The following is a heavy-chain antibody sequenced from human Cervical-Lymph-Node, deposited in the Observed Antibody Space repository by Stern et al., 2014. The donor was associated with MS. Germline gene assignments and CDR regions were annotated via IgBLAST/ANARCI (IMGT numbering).Heavy chain of an antibody. Sequence: QVQLVQSGTEVKKPGSSVTVSCKTAGGTFTRHAISWVRQAPGQGLEWMGGIIPLSGKINYAQKFQDRVTLTADESTSTAYMELSSLRSEDAAVYYCASSYTGWDNPNYFYGMDVWGHGTTVIVSS. D-gene: IGHD1/OR15-1a*01. CDR2: IIPLSGKI. CDR1: GGTFTRHA. CDR3: ASSYTGWDNPNYFYGMDV. J-gene: IGHJ6*02. V-gene: IGHV1-69*01.